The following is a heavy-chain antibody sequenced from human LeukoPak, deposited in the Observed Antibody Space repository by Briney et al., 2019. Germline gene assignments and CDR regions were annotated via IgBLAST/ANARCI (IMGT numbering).Heavy chain of an antibody. D-gene: IGHD5-18*01. V-gene: IGHV1-2*02. CDR2: INPNSGGT. CDR1: GYTFTGYY. J-gene: IGHJ3*02. CDR3: ATPEPGYSYGYVAFDI. Sequence: GASVKVSCKASGYTFTGYYMHWVRQAPGQGLEWMGWINPNSGGTNYAQKFQGRVTMTRDTSISTAYMELSRLRSEDTAVYYCATPEPGYSYGYVAFDIWGQGTMVTVSS.